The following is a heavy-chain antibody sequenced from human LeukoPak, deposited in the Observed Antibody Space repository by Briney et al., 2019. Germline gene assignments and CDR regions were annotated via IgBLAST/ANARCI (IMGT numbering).Heavy chain of an antibody. CDR2: ISGTTGTT. Sequence: GGSLRLSCAASGFSFSSYAMSWLRQAPGKGLEWLSAISGTTGTTFYAASVKGRFTISRDNSKNTLFLQMNSLRAEDTAVYYCATKTSYGDRYFDYWGQGTLVTVSS. V-gene: IGHV3-23*01. CDR1: GFSFSSYA. CDR3: ATKTSYGDRYFDY. J-gene: IGHJ4*02. D-gene: IGHD4-17*01.